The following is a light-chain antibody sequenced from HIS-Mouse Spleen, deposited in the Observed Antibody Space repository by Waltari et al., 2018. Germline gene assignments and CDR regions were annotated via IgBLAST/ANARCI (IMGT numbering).Light chain of an antibody. J-gene: IGLJ1*01. V-gene: IGLV2-14*01. CDR1: SSDVGGYNY. Sequence: QSALTQPASVSGSPGPSITISCTGTSSDVGGYNYVSWYQQHPGKAPKLMIYEVSYRPSGVSNRFSGSKSGNTASLTISGLQAEDEADYYCSSYTSSSTPYVFGTGTKVTVL. CDR2: EVS. CDR3: SSYTSSSTPYV.